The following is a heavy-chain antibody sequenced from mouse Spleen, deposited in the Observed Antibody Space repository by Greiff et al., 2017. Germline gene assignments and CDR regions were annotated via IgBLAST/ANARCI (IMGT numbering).Heavy chain of an antibody. D-gene: IGHD2-1*01. CDR3: ARHDYGNYPDY. V-gene: IGHV5-6*01. Sequence: EVHLVESGGDLVKPGGSLKLSCAASGFTFSSYGMSWVRQTPDKRLEWVATISSGGSYTYYPDSVKGRFTISRDNAKNTLYLQMSSLKSEDTAMYYCARHDYGNYPDYWGQGTTLTVSS. J-gene: IGHJ2*01. CDR1: GFTFSSYG. CDR2: ISSGGSYT.